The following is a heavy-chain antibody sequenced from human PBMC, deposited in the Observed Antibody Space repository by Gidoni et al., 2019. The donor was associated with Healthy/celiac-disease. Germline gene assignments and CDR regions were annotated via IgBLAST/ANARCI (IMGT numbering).Heavy chain of an antibody. D-gene: IGHD2-2*01. J-gene: IGHJ4*02. CDR1: GFTVSSNY. Sequence: EVQLVESGGGLVQPGGSLRLSCAASGFTVSSNYMSWVRQAPGKGLEWVSVIYSGGSTYYADSVKGRFTISRDNSKNTLYLQMNSLRAEDTAVYYCARAEDYQLLLSYWGQGTLVTVSS. CDR3: ARAEDYQLLLSY. V-gene: IGHV3-66*01. CDR2: IYSGGST.